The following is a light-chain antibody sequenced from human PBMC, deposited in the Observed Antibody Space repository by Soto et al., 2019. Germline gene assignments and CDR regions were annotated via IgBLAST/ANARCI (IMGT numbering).Light chain of an antibody. J-gene: IGLJ1*01. CDR1: SSNIGSNS. V-gene: IGLV1-44*01. Sequence: QPVLTQPPSASGTPGQRVTISCSGSSSNIGSNSVGCYQQLPGAAPKVLISTTDKRPSGVPDRFSGSKSGTSASLAISGLQSEDEADYYCVAWDDSLNGHVFGTGTKLTVL. CDR2: TTD. CDR3: VAWDDSLNGHV.